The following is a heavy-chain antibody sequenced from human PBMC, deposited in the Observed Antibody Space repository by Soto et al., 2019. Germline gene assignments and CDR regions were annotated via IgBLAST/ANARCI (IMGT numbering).Heavy chain of an antibody. J-gene: IGHJ6*02. V-gene: IGHV3-23*01. CDR1: GFTFSSYA. Sequence: EVQLLESGGGLVQPGGSLRLSCAASGFTFSSYAMSWVRQAPGKGLEWVSAISGSGGSTYYADSVKGRFTISRDNSKNTLYLQMNSLRAEDTAVYYCAKAFGVGATKSGFYYYGMDVWGQGTTVTVSS. CDR3: AKAFGVGATKSGFYYYGMDV. D-gene: IGHD1-26*01. CDR2: ISGSGGST.